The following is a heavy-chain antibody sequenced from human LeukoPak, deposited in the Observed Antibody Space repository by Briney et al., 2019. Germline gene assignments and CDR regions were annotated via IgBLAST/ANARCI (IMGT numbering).Heavy chain of an antibody. D-gene: IGHD3-3*01. Sequence: SETLSLTCTVSAYSISSGYYWGWIRQPPGKGLEWIGSIDHSGILYYNPSLKSRVTISVDMSKNQFSLKLSSVTAADTAVYYCARDARDAYYDVWSGYYTDYFDYWGQGTLVTVSS. CDR1: AYSISSGYY. CDR3: ARDARDAYYDVWSGYYTDYFDY. CDR2: IDHSGIL. V-gene: IGHV4-38-2*02. J-gene: IGHJ4*02.